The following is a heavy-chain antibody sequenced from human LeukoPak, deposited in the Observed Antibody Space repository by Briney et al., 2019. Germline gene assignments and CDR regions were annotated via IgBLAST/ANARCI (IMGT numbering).Heavy chain of an antibody. CDR3: ARGWGLRGIIDY. V-gene: IGHV3-53*01. Sequence: GGSLRLSCAVSGFPVSNHYMTWVRQAPGQGLEWVSVIYTGGSTYYADSVKGRFTISRDTSKNTLSLQMNGLRAEDTAVYYCARGWGLRGIIDYWGQGTLVTVSS. CDR2: IYTGGST. J-gene: IGHJ4*02. CDR1: GFPVSNHY. D-gene: IGHD3-10*01.